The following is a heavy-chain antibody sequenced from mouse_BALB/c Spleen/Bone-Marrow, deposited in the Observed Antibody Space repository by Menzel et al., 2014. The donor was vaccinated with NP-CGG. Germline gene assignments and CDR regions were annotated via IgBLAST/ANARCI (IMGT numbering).Heavy chain of an antibody. D-gene: IGHD6-1*01. CDR1: GFNIKDTY. CDR3: ARSSPYYDMDY. J-gene: IGHJ4*01. Sequence: EVQLQQSGAELVKPGASVMLSCTASGFNIKDTYMYWVKQRPEQGLEWIGRIDPANGDSKYDPKFQGKATITADTSSNTAYLQLSSLTSEDTAVYYRARSSPYYDMDYWGQGTSVTVSS. V-gene: IGHV14-3*02. CDR2: IDPANGDS.